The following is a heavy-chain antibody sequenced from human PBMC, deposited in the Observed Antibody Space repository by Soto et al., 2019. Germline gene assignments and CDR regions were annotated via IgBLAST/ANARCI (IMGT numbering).Heavy chain of an antibody. CDR1: GFTFSSDW. D-gene: IGHD6-13*01. CDR3: AKDQGSSWYEIDY. CDR2: ISGSGGST. Sequence: GGSLRLSCAASGFTFSSDWLHWVRQAPGKGLEWVSTISGSGGSTYYADSVKGRFTISRDNSKNTLYLQMNSLRAEDTAVYYCAKDQGSSWYEIDYWGQGTLVTVSS. J-gene: IGHJ4*02. V-gene: IGHV3-23*01.